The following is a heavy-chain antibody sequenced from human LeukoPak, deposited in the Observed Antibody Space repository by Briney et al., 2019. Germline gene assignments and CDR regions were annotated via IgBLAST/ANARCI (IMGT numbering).Heavy chain of an antibody. CDR3: ARIARGYSGYDPPFDY. CDR2: VKSDGITT. Sequence: GGSLRLSCAASGFTFSTYQMPWVRPVPGKGLVWLSRVKSDGITTNYADSVKGRLTISRDNAKNTVDLQMNSLRVEDTAVYYCARIARGYSGYDPPFDYWGQGTLVTVSS. J-gene: IGHJ4*02. CDR1: GFTFSTYQ. V-gene: IGHV3-74*01. D-gene: IGHD5-12*01.